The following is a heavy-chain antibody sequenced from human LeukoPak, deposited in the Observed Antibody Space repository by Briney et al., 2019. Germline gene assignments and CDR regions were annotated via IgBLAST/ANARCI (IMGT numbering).Heavy chain of an antibody. Sequence: SQTLSLTCAISGDSVSSNSAALYWIRQSPSRGLEWLGRTYYRSKWYNEYAISVKSRITVNPDTSKNQFSLQLNSVTPEDTAVYYCARATADTKAFDSWGQGTLVTVSS. CDR2: TYYRSKWYN. V-gene: IGHV6-1*01. CDR1: GDSVSSNSAA. CDR3: ARATADTKAFDS. D-gene: IGHD6-19*01. J-gene: IGHJ4*02.